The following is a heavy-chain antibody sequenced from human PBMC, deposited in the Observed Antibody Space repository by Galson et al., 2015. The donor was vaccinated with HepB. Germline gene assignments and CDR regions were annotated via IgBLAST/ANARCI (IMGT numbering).Heavy chain of an antibody. D-gene: IGHD3-3*02. Sequence: SLRLSCAASGFAFSTYAMHWVRQAPGKGLEWVALITHDGSNKYHADSVKGRFNISRDNSKNTLYLRMNSPRAEDTAIYYCARDQQPFLDWLLGMDVWGQGTTVTVSS. CDR3: ARDQQPFLDWLLGMDV. CDR2: ITHDGSNK. CDR1: GFAFSTYA. J-gene: IGHJ6*02. V-gene: IGHV3-30*04.